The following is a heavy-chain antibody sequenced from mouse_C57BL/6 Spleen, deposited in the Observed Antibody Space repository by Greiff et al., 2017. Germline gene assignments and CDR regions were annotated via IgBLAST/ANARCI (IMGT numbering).Heavy chain of an antibody. CDR2: IYPGDGDT. D-gene: IGHD1-1*01. Sequence: VQLQQSGAELVKPGASVKISCKASGYAFSSYWMNWVKQRPGKGLEWIGQIYPGDGDTNYNGKFKGKATLTADKSSSTAYMQLSSLTSEDSAVYFCHYYGSSYVGDYFDYWGQGTTLTVSS. J-gene: IGHJ2*01. V-gene: IGHV1-80*01. CDR1: GYAFSSYW. CDR3: HYYGSSYVGDYFDY.